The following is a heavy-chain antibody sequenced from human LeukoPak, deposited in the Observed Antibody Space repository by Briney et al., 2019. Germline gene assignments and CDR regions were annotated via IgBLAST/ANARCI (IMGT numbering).Heavy chain of an antibody. CDR3: AKEPKYSSSYYSDY. CDR2: ISAGAGT. Sequence: GGSLRLSCAASGFTFSSYAMTWVRQAPGKGLECVSSISAGAGTYYAASVTGRFTVSRDDSKNILYLQMNSLRAEDTAVYYCAKEPKYSSSYYSDYWGQGTLVTVSS. J-gene: IGHJ4*02. D-gene: IGHD6-13*01. CDR1: GFTFSSYA. V-gene: IGHV3-23*01.